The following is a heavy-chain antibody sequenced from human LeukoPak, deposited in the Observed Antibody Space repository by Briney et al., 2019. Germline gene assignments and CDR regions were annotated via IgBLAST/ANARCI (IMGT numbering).Heavy chain of an antibody. CDR1: GGTFSSYA. CDR2: IIPIFGTA. CDR3: ALAGYQRGFDAFDI. J-gene: IGHJ3*02. Sequence: ASVKVSCKASGGTFSSYAISWVRQAPGQGLEWMGGIIPIFGTANYAQKFQGRVTITADESTSTAYMELSSLRSEDTAVYYCALAGYQRGFDAFDIWGQGTMVTVSS. V-gene: IGHV1-69*13. D-gene: IGHD5-12*01.